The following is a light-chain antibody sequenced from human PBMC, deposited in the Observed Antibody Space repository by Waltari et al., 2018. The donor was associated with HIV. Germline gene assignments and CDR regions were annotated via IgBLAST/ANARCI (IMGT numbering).Light chain of an antibody. J-gene: IGLJ2*01. CDR3: CSYAGSYTLV. Sequence: QSALTQPRSVSGSPGQSVTISCTGTSSDVGGYNYVSWYQHHPGKAPKLMIYDVSKRPPGVPDRCSGSKSGNTASLTISGLQAEDEADYYCCSYAGSYTLVFGGGTTLTVL. CDR2: DVS. CDR1: SSDVGGYNY. V-gene: IGLV2-11*01.